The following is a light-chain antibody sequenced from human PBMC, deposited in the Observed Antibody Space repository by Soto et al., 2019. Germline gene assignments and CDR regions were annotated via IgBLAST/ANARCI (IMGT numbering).Light chain of an antibody. Sequence: QSVLTQPPSVSGAPGHRVTISCTGSSPNIGATYDVQWYQQLPGTAPKLLIYGNSNRPSGVPDRFSGSKSGTSASLAITGLQADDEADYYCQSYDSSLSAHYVFGTGTKLTVL. J-gene: IGLJ1*01. V-gene: IGLV1-40*01. CDR2: GNS. CDR1: SPNIGATYD. CDR3: QSYDSSLSAHYV.